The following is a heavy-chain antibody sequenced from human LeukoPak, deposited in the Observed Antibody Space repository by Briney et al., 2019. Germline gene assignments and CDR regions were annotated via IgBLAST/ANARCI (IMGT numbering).Heavy chain of an antibody. CDR1: GGSISSSNW. CDR3: ARSPWTPAILDY. V-gene: IGHV4-61*02. D-gene: IGHD2-2*01. CDR2: IYTSGST. Sequence: SGTLSLTCAVSGGSISSSNWWSWIRQPAGKGLEWIGRIYTSGSTNYNPSLKSRVTISVDTSKNQFSLKLSSVTAADTAVYYCARSPWTPAILDYWGQGTLVTVSS. J-gene: IGHJ4*02.